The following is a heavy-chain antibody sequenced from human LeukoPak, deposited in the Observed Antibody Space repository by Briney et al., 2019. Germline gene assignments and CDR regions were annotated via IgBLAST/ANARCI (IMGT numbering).Heavy chain of an antibody. V-gene: IGHV3-7*01. D-gene: IGHD5-24*01. Sequence: GRSLRLSCAASGFTFGDYWMAWVRQAPGKGPEWVAKIKQDGSEKYFVDSVKGRFTISRDNAEKSLYLQMNSLRAEDTAVYHCARDSMASFDYWGQGTLVTVSS. CDR1: GFTFGDYW. CDR3: ARDSMASFDY. J-gene: IGHJ4*02. CDR2: IKQDGSEK.